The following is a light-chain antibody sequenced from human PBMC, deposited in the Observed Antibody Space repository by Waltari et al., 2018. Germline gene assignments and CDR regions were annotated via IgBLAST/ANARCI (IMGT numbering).Light chain of an antibody. V-gene: IGLV2-11*01. CDR3: CSYAGSYTFI. CDR2: DVT. J-gene: IGLJ2*01. Sequence: QSALTQPRSVSGSPGQSVTISCTGTSSDVGAYKYVSWYQQHPGKAPKLMTSDVTERPSGVPDRFSGSKSDNTASLTISGLQAEDEADYYCCSYAGSYTFIFGGGTKLTVL. CDR1: SSDVGAYKY.